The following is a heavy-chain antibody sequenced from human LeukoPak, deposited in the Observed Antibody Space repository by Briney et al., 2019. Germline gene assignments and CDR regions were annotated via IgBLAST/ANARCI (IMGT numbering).Heavy chain of an antibody. J-gene: IGHJ4*02. V-gene: IGHV3-23*01. D-gene: IGHD4-17*01. CDR1: GFTFSSYA. CDR2: ISSSGGST. Sequence: GGSLRLSCVASGFTFSSYAMKWVRQAPGKGLEWVSGISSSGGSTYYADSVKGRFSISRDNSKNTVYLQMSSLRAEDTAIYYCAKDRGDAANRYFDYWGQGTLVTVSS. CDR3: AKDRGDAANRYFDY.